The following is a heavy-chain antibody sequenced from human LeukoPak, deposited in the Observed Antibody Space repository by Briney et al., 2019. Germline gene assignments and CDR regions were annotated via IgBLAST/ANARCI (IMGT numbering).Heavy chain of an antibody. V-gene: IGHV1-69*13. J-gene: IGHJ6*02. CDR2: IIPIFGTA. Sequence: ASVKVSCTASGGTFSSYAISWVRQAPGQGLEWMGGIIPIFGTANYAQKFQGRVTITADESTSTAYMELRSLRSDDTAVYYCARAHDYGGNSASYYYYGMDVWGQGTTVTVSS. D-gene: IGHD4-23*01. CDR3: ARAHDYGGNSASYYYYGMDV. CDR1: GGTFSSYA.